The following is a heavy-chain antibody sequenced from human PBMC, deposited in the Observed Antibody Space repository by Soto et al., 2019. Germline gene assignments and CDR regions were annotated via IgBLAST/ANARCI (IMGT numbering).Heavy chain of an antibody. J-gene: IGHJ4*02. CDR3: ARVRTGIAVADY. CDR2: IYYSGST. Sequence: SVMLPRRCSVACGKIGDYVWRWVRQHPGKGLEWIGYIYYSGSTNYNPSLKSRVTISVDTSKNQFSLKLSSVTAADTAVYYCARVRTGIAVADYWGQGTPVTVSS. D-gene: IGHD6-19*01. CDR1: CGKIGDYV. V-gene: IGHV4-59*01.